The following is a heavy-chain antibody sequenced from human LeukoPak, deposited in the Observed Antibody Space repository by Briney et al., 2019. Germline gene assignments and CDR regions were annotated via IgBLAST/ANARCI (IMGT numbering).Heavy chain of an antibody. V-gene: IGHV3-64*02. CDR3: ASGPYCTNGVCYGSNWFDP. CDR2: ISANGGTT. CDR1: GFTFSSHA. J-gene: IGHJ5*02. D-gene: IGHD2-8*01. Sequence: GGSLRLSCAASGFTFSSHAMHWVRQAPGKGLEYVAAISANGGTTYYADSVRGRFTISRDNSKNTLYLQMNSLRAEDTAVYYCASGPYCTNGVCYGSNWFDPWGQGTLVTVSS.